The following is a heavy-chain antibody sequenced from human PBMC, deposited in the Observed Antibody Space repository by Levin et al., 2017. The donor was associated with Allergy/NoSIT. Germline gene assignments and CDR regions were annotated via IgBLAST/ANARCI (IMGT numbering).Heavy chain of an antibody. CDR1: GYTFTSYG. J-gene: IGHJ6*03. Sequence: ASVKVSCKASGYTFTSYGISWVRQAPGQGLEWMGWISAYNGNTNYAQKLQGRVTMTTDTSTSTAYMELRSLRSDDTAVYYCARIGGVTGMPYWNYYYMDVWGKGTTVTVSS. V-gene: IGHV1-18*01. CDR3: ARIGGVTGMPYWNYYYMDV. D-gene: IGHD3-16*01. CDR2: ISAYNGNT.